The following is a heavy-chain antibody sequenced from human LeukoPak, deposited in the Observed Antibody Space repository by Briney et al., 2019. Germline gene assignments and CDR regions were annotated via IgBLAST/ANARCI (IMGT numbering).Heavy chain of an antibody. V-gene: IGHV3-23*01. D-gene: IGHD1-26*01. CDR3: TKSPFSGSYRFED. Sequence: GGSLRLSCVASGFTFSTYAMSWVRQAPGQGLEWVSVISGSGVTTYYADSVKGRFSISRANSKNTLWLQMSSLRTEDTAVYFCTKSPFSGSYRFEDWGQGTLVTVSS. CDR1: GFTFSTYA. J-gene: IGHJ4*02. CDR2: ISGSGVTT.